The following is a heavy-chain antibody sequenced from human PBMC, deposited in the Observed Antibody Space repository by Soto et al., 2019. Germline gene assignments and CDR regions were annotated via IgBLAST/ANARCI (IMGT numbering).Heavy chain of an antibody. CDR2: IQSGGTT. D-gene: IGHD2-15*01. CDR1: GFTVSSKY. Sequence: EVQLVESGGGLVQPGGSLRLSCAASGFTVSSKYMTWVRQAPGKGLEWVSLIQSGGTTYYADSVKGRFTISRDTSENTLHLQMDSLRVEDTAVYYCATRWVAANYYYYYGMDVWGQGTTVTVSS. CDR3: ATRWVAANYYYYYGMDV. V-gene: IGHV3-66*01. J-gene: IGHJ6*02.